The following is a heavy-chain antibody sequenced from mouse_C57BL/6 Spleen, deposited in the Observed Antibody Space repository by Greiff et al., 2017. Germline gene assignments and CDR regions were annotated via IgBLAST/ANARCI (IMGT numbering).Heavy chain of an antibody. CDR2: IYPGDGAT. CDR3: AREGGRIYYGD. D-gene: IGHD2-1*01. V-gene: IGHV1-80*01. CDR1: GYAFTSYC. Sequence: VQLQQSGAELVKPGASVKISCKASGYAFTSYCMNWVKQRPGKGLEWIGQIYPGDGATNYNGKFKGMATLTADTSSSAAYMQLSGQTSEDSAVYFGAREGGRIYYGDWGTGATVTVSS. J-gene: IGHJ1*03.